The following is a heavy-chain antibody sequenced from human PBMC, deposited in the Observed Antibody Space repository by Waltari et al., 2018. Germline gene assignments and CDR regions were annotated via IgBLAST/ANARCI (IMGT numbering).Heavy chain of an antibody. V-gene: IGHV1-69*12. J-gene: IGHJ3*02. D-gene: IGHD2-15*01. CDR2: IIPIFGTA. Sequence: QVQLVQSGAEVKKPGSSVKVSCKASGGTFSSYAISWVRQAPGQGLEWMGGIIPIFGTANYAQKFQGRVTITADESTSTAYMELSSLRSEDTAVYYCARYLPRGYCSGGSCYSAAFDIWGQGTMVTVSS. CDR3: ARYLPRGYCSGGSCYSAAFDI. CDR1: GGTFSSYA.